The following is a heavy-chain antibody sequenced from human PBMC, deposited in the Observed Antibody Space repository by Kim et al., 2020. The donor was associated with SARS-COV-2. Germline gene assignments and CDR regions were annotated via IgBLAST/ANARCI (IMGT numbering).Heavy chain of an antibody. D-gene: IGHD3-10*01. J-gene: IGHJ4*02. V-gene: IGHV3-48*03. CDR3: AALDSVQVPGGI. Sequence: YVDSVTSRFTMSRDHAKNSLYLQMNSLRTEDTAIYYCAALDSVQVPGGIWGQGTLVTVSS.